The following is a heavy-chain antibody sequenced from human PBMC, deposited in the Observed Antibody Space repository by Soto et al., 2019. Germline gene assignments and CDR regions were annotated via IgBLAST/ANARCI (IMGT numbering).Heavy chain of an antibody. CDR3: ARTRLCGGDCYSAYYFDY. CDR2: MNPTSGNS. CDR1: GYTFSNYD. D-gene: IGHD2-21*02. V-gene: IGHV1-8*01. J-gene: IGHJ4*02. Sequence: ASVKVSCKASGYTFSNYDINWVRQATGQGLEWMGWMNPTSGNSGYVQKFQGRVTMTRNTSIGTAYMELTSLTSDDTAVYYCARTRLCGGDCYSAYYFDYWGQG.